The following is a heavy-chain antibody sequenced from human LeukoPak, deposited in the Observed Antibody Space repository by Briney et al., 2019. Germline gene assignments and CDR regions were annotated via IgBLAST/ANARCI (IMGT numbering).Heavy chain of an antibody. J-gene: IGHJ4*02. Sequence: SETLSLTCTISGDSISSSSYFWGWIRQSPGKGREWIGTIYYSGTTYYNPSLKSRVTISADTSKKQFFLKLTSVTAADTAVYYCARQLSSWPIDYWGQGTLVTVSS. D-gene: IGHD6-13*01. CDR3: ARQLSSWPIDY. CDR1: GDSISSSSYF. CDR2: IYYSGTT. V-gene: IGHV4-39*01.